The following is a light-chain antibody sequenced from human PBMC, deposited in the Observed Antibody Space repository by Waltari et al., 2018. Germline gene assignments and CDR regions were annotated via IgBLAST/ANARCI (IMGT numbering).Light chain of an antibody. J-gene: IGKJ2*01. Sequence: EIVLTQSPATLSLSPGERATLSCRASQSVRSYLAWYQQKPGQAHRLLIYDASNRATGIPARCSGSGSGTDFTLTSSSLEPEDFAVYYFQQRSNWLYTFGQGTKLEIK. CDR2: DAS. CDR3: QQRSNWLYT. CDR1: QSVRSY. V-gene: IGKV3-11*01.